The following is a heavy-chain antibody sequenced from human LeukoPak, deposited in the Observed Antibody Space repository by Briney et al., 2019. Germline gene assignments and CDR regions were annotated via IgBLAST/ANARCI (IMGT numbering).Heavy chain of an antibody. V-gene: IGHV4-39*01. CDR2: VYHSGIT. D-gene: IGHD1/OR15-1a*01. CDR1: GDSIISSDYY. Sequence: KPSETLSLTCNISGDSIISSDYYWGWIRQPPGKGLEWIGSVYHSGITYNNPSLESRVIVSVDTTKNQFSLQLTSVSAADTAVYYCVRVEQANFASWSRGTLVTVSS. CDR3: VRVEQANFAS. J-gene: IGHJ4*02.